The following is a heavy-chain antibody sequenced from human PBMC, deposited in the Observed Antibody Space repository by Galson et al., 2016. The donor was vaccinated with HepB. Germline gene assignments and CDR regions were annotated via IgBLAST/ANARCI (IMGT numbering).Heavy chain of an antibody. CDR3: TRERWPADY. J-gene: IGHJ4*02. V-gene: IGHV4-39*02. CDR2: IYYTGST. CDR1: VDSISRSYF. D-gene: IGHD6-13*01. Sequence: SETLSLTCTVSVDSISRSYFWGWIRQPPGKGLEWIGNIYYTGSTYYNPSLKSRVTISADTSKNQFSLHLRSVTAADTAVYYCTRERWPADYWGQGTLVAVSS.